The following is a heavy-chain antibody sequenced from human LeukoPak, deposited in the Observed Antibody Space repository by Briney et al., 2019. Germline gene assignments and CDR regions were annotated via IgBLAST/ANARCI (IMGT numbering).Heavy chain of an antibody. CDR3: ARDTDILTGYYPNWFDP. CDR1: GGSISSGSYY. J-gene: IGHJ5*02. V-gene: IGHV4-61*02. CDR2: IYTSGST. D-gene: IGHD3-9*01. Sequence: PSETLSLTCTVSGGSISSGSYYWSWIRQPAGKGLEWIGRIYTSGSTNYNPSLKSRVTMSVDTSRNQFSLKLSSATAADTAVYYCARDTDILTGYYPNWFDPWGQGTLVTVSS.